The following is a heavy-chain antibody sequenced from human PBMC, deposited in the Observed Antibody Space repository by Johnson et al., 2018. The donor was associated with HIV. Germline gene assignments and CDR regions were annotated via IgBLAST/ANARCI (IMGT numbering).Heavy chain of an antibody. J-gene: IGHJ3*02. D-gene: IGHD6-19*01. Sequence: EQLVESGGGLVQPGGSLRLSCAAYGFTCSTYWMSWVRQAPGKGLEWVANIKQDGSEKYYVDSVKGRFTISRDNAKNSLYLQMNSLRAEDTAVYYCARGGYSSGWIYAFDIWGQGTRVSVSS. CDR2: IKQDGSEK. V-gene: IGHV3-7*01. CDR3: ARGGYSSGWIYAFDI. CDR1: GFTCSTYW.